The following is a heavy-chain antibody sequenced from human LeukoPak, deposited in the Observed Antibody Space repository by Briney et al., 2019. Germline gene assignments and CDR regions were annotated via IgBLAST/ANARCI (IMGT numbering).Heavy chain of an antibody. Sequence: GGSLRLSCAATGFTLSSYWMTWVRQAPGKGLEWVANIKQDGSDKYYVDSVRGRFTISRDNAKNSLYLQMNSLRAEDTAVYYCARGGSRPRGYSQYWGQGTLVTVSS. CDR3: ARGGSRPRGYSQY. CDR1: GFTLSSYW. D-gene: IGHD3-10*01. J-gene: IGHJ1*01. CDR2: IKQDGSDK. V-gene: IGHV3-7*01.